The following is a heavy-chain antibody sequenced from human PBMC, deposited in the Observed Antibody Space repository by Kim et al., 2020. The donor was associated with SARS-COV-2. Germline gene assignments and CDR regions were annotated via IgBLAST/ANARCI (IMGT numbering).Heavy chain of an antibody. D-gene: IGHD3-10*01. CDR3: ARGSDYYGSGSYYDY. J-gene: IGHJ4*02. CDR2: INHSGST. Sequence: SETLSLTCAVYGGSFSGYYWSWIRQPPGKGLEWIGEINHSGSTNYNPSLKSRVTISVDTSKNQFSLKLSSVTAADTAVYYCARGSDYYGSGSYYDYWGQGTLVTVSS. CDR1: GGSFSGYY. V-gene: IGHV4-34*01.